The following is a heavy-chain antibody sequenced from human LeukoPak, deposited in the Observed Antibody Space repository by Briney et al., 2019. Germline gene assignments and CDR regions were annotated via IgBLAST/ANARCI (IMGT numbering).Heavy chain of an antibody. D-gene: IGHD6-19*01. CDR1: GGSFSGYY. J-gene: IGHJ4*02. CDR2: INHSGST. V-gene: IGHV4-34*01. CDR3: ARVRHSSGWSPHFDY. Sequence: SETLSLTCAVYGGSFSGYYWSWIRQPPGKGLEWIGEINHSGSTNYNPSLKSRVTISVDTSKNQFSLKLSSVTAADTAVYYCARVRHSSGWSPHFDYWGQGTLVTVSS.